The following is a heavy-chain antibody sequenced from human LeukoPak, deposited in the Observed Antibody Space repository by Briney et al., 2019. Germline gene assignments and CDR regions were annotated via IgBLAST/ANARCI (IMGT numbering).Heavy chain of an antibody. CDR3: ARASETFVVVTAISFDY. V-gene: IGHV3-48*02. Sequence: GGSLRLSCAASGFTFSSYSMNWVRQAPGKGLEWVSYISSSSSTIYYADSVKGRFTISRDNAKNSVYLQMNSLRDEDTAVYYCARASETFVVVTAISFDYWGQGTLVTVSS. D-gene: IGHD2-21*02. CDR1: GFTFSSYS. J-gene: IGHJ4*02. CDR2: ISSSSSTI.